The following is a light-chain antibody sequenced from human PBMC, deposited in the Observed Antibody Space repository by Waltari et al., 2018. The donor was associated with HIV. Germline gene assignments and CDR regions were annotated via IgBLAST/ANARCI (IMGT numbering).Light chain of an antibody. CDR2: EVS. J-gene: IGLJ2*01. V-gene: IGLV2-23*02. Sequence: QSALTQPASVSGSPGQSITISCTGTSSDVGGYNLVSWYQQHPGKAPKLMIYEVSKRSSGVCNRFSVSKSGNTASPTIAGLQAEDEADYYCCAYAGSTTYVIVGGGTKLTVL. CDR3: CAYAGSTTYVI. CDR1: SSDVGGYNL.